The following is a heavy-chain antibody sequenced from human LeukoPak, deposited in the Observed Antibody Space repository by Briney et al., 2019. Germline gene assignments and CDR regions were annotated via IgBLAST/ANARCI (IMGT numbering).Heavy chain of an antibody. V-gene: IGHV1-2*02. D-gene: IGHD1-26*01. CDR3: ARDRVGATGIDY. CDR1: GYTFTGYY. J-gene: IGHJ4*02. Sequence: ASVTVSCKASGYTFTGYYMHWVRQAPGQGLEWMGWVNPNSGGTNYAQKFQGRVTMTRDTSISTAYMELSRLRSDDTAVYYCARDRVGATGIDYWGQGTLVTVSS. CDR2: VNPNSGGT.